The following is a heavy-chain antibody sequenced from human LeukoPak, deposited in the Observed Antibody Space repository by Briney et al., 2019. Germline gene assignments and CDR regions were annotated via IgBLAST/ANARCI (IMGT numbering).Heavy chain of an antibody. V-gene: IGHV3-74*01. D-gene: IGHD1-26*01. CDR1: GFTFSSYW. CDR3: ARPVGAANGGFDY. Sequence: GGSLRLSCAASGFTFSSYWMPWVRQAPGKGLVWVSRINSDGSSTSYADSVKGRFTISRDNAKNTLYLQMNSLRAEDTAVYYCARPVGAANGGFDYWGQGTLVTVSS. J-gene: IGHJ4*02. CDR2: INSDGSST.